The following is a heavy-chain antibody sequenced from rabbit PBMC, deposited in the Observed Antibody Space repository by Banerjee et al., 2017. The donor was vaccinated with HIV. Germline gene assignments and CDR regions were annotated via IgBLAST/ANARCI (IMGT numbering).Heavy chain of an antibody. CDR1: GFDFSSNA. CDR2: VDAGFGTT. D-gene: IGHD4-2*01. V-gene: IGHV1S47*01. CDR3: ARDAGYAGSNL. Sequence: QEQLEESGGGLVKPEGSLTLTCKASGFDFSSNAMCWVRQAPGKGLEWIASVDAGFGTTDYASWVNGRFTISLDNAQNTVFLQMTSLTAADTATYFCARDAGYAGSNLWGPGTLVTVS. J-gene: IGHJ4*01.